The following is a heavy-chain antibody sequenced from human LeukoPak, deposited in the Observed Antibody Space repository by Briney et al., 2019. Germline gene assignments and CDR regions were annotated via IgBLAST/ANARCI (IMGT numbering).Heavy chain of an antibody. Sequence: ASVKVSCKASGFTFRYYYAHWVRQAPGQGLEWMGWINPNSGETSYAQKFQGRVTMTRDTSNSTAYMELSRLRSDDTAVYYCARASRIEAGGLFDYWGQGALVTVSS. D-gene: IGHD3-16*01. CDR1: GFTFRYYY. CDR2: INPNSGET. V-gene: IGHV1-2*02. CDR3: ARASRIEAGGLFDY. J-gene: IGHJ4*02.